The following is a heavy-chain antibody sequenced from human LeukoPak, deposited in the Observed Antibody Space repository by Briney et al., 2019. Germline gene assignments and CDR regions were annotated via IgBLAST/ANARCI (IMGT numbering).Heavy chain of an antibody. V-gene: IGHV1-46*01. Sequence: GASVTVSCKASGYTFISFYMHWVRQAPGQGLEWMGVVNPSGGSTAYAQQFQGRVTMTRDTSTSTLYMELSSLRSEDTAVYYCARHSLIGTTPFDYWGQGTLVTVSS. CDR2: VNPSGGST. CDR1: GYTFISFY. D-gene: IGHD1-20*01. J-gene: IGHJ4*02. CDR3: ARHSLIGTTPFDY.